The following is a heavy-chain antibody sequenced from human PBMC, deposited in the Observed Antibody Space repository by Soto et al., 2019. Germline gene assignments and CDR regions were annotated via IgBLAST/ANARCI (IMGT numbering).Heavy chain of an antibody. CDR3: ARGRYSSGWYRFNAFDV. CDR2: ISSSSSYI. J-gene: IGHJ3*01. Sequence: PGGSLRLSCAASGFTFSSYSMNWVRRAPGKGLEWVSSISSSSSYIYYADSVKGRFTISRDNAKNSLYLQMNSLRAEDTAVYYCARGRYSSGWYRFNAFDVWGQGTMVTVSS. D-gene: IGHD6-19*01. CDR1: GFTFSSYS. V-gene: IGHV3-21*01.